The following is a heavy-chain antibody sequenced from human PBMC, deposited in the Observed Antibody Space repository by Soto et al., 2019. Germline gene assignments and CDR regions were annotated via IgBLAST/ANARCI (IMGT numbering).Heavy chain of an antibody. J-gene: IGHJ4*02. Sequence: GGSLRLSCAASGFTFSSYAMSWVRQAPGKGLEWVSAISGSGGSTYYADSVKGRFTISRDNSKNTLYLQMNSLRAEDTAVYYCAKSYCSSTSCHYDYWGQGTLVTVSS. CDR3: AKSYCSSTSCHYDY. CDR1: GFTFSSYA. V-gene: IGHV3-23*01. CDR2: ISGSGGST. D-gene: IGHD2-2*01.